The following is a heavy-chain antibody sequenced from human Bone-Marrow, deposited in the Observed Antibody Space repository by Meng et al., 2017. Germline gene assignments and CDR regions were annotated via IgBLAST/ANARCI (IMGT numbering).Heavy chain of an antibody. D-gene: IGHD6-19*01. V-gene: IGHV4-59*10. Sequence: QRQQWGGGRLKHSETLSLLCGAYGGATRSVYWSWSRQPGGKGLEGIGRIYNSGSSNYNHSLKSRVTMSVETSKNQFSLKLSSVTAADTAVYYCARDRGIAVAGQFDYWGQGTLVTVSS. J-gene: IGHJ4*02. CDR2: IYNSGSS. CDR1: GGATRSVY. CDR3: ARDRGIAVAGQFDY.